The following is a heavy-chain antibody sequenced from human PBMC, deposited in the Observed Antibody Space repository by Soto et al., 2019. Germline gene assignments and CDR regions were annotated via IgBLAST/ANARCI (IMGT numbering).Heavy chain of an antibody. D-gene: IGHD2-15*01. V-gene: IGHV1-18*01. CDR1: AYTFTSYG. CDR3: ARDRGSSALDY. CDR2: TSAYNGNT. J-gene: IGHJ4*02. Sequence: QVQLVQSGAEVKKPGASVKVSCKASAYTFTSYGIGWVRQAPGQGLEWMGWTSAYNGNTNYAQKLQGRVTRTKDTPTSTASMELRSLPSDDTAVYYCARDRGSSALDYWGQGALVTVS.